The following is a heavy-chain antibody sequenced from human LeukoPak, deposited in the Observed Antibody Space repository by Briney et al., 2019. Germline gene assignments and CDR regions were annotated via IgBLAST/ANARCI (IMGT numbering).Heavy chain of an antibody. J-gene: IGHJ4*02. D-gene: IGHD2-8*01. CDR3: ARALVYTIPYFDY. CDR1: GWRFTNYW. Sequence: GESLKISCKGSGWRFTNYWIGWVRQMPGKGLEWMGIIYPGDSETRYSPPFQSQVTVSADKSINTAYLQWSSLKASDTAMYYCARALVYTIPYFDYWGQGTLVTVSS. CDR2: IYPGDSET. V-gene: IGHV5-51*01.